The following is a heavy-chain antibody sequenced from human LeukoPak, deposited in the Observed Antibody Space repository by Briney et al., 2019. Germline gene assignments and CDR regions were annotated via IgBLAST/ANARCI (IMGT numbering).Heavy chain of an antibody. CDR3: ARDGSLDY. D-gene: IGHD5-12*01. CDR1: GYTFTDYY. Sequence: GASVKVSCKASGYTFTDYYIHWLRQAPGQGLEWMGWINADTGGTNYAQKFQGSATLTKDTSITTAYMELSRLRSDDTAVYYCARDGSLDYWGQGTLVTVSS. CDR2: INADTGGT. V-gene: IGHV1-2*02. J-gene: IGHJ4*02.